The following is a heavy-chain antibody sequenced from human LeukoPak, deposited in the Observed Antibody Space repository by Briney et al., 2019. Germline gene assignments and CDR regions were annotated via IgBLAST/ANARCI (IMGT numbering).Heavy chain of an antibody. Sequence: GGSLRLSCAASGFTFSSYSMNWVRQAPGKGLEWVSSISSSSSYIYYADSVKGRFTISRDNAKNSLYLQMNSLRAEDTAVYYCARRRLGYYGSGSFSGWFDPWGQGTLVTVSS. J-gene: IGHJ5*02. CDR3: ARRRLGYYGSGSFSGWFDP. CDR1: GFTFSSYS. CDR2: ISSSSSYI. D-gene: IGHD3-10*01. V-gene: IGHV3-21*01.